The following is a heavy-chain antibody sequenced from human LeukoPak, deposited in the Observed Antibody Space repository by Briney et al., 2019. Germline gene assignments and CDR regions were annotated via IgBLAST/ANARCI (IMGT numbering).Heavy chain of an antibody. CDR2: ISPYNGNT. J-gene: IGHJ3*01. CDR3: AIGYYSGWSREDAFDL. V-gene: IGHV1-18*01. D-gene: IGHD6-19*01. Sequence: VASVKVSCKASGYSFTSFGISWVRQAPGQGVEWMGWISPYNGNTDYAQNLNGRVTMTTDTSTTTAYMEQRSLKSDDTAVYYCAIGYYSGWSREDAFDLWGQGTMVTVS. CDR1: GYSFTSFG.